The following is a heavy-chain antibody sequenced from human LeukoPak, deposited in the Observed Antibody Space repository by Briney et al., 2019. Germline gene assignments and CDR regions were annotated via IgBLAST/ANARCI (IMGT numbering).Heavy chain of an antibody. V-gene: IGHV3-21*01. D-gene: IGHD1-26*01. CDR1: GFTFSSYG. J-gene: IGHJ4*02. Sequence: GGSLRLSCAASGFTFSSYGMNWVRQAPGKGLEWVSFIAISGSYITYADSVKGRFTISRDNAKNSLYLQMNSLRAEDTAVYYCARDLSATIRAYDYWGQGTLVTVSS. CDR2: IAISGSYI. CDR3: ARDLSATIRAYDY.